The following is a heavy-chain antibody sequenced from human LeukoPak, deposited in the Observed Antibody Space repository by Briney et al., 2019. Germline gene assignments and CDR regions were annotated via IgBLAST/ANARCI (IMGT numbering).Heavy chain of an antibody. V-gene: IGHV3-48*04. CDR3: ASLSEDGYNKYFDY. D-gene: IGHD5-24*01. Sequence: GGSLRLSCAATGFTFSSYSMNWVRQAPGKGLEWVSYISSSSSTIYYAVSVKGRFTISRDNAKNSLYLQMNSLRAEDTAVYYCASLSEDGYNKYFDYWGQGTLVTVSS. CDR1: GFTFSSYS. CDR2: ISSSSSTI. J-gene: IGHJ4*02.